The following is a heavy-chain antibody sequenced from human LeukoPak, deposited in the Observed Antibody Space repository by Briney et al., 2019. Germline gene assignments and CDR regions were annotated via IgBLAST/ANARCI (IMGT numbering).Heavy chain of an antibody. CDR1: GFTFSSYG. D-gene: IGHD6-13*01. CDR3: AKTVGAAAGAFDY. V-gene: IGHV3-30*02. CDR2: IWYGGSNK. Sequence: GGSLRLSCAASGFTFSSYGMHWVRQAPGKGLEWVAVIWYGGSNKYYADSVKGRFTISRDNSKNTLYLQMNSLRAEDTAVYYCAKTVGAAAGAFDYWGQGTLVTVSS. J-gene: IGHJ4*02.